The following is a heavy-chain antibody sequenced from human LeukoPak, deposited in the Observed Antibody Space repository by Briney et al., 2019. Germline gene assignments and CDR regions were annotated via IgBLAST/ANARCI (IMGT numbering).Heavy chain of an antibody. CDR2: IRSDGYIK. Sequence: GGSLRLSCAASGFTFSGSGMHWVRQAPGKGLEWVAFIRSDGYIKYYADSVKGRFTISRDNSKNTLYLQMNSLRAEDTAVYYCAKGGYSSGWSHFDYWGQGTLVTVSS. CDR3: AKGGYSSGWSHFDY. J-gene: IGHJ4*02. CDR1: GFTFSGSG. V-gene: IGHV3-30*02. D-gene: IGHD6-19*01.